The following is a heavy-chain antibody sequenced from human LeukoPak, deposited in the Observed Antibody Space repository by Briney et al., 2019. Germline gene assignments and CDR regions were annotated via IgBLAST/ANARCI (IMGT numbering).Heavy chain of an antibody. CDR2: ISYDGSNK. Sequence: PGRSLRLSCAVSGFTFSYYAMHWARQAPGKGLEWVAVISYDGSNKYYIDSVKGRFTISRDNSKNTLYLQMNSLRADDSAVYYCAREERSSSWYYFDYWGQGALVTVSS. CDR1: GFTFSYYA. CDR3: AREERSSSWYYFDY. V-gene: IGHV3-30*04. J-gene: IGHJ4*02. D-gene: IGHD6-13*01.